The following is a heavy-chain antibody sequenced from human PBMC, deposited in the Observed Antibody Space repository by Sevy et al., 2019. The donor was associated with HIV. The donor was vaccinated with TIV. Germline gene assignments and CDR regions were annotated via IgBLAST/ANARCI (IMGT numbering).Heavy chain of an antibody. D-gene: IGHD3-22*01. Sequence: GGSLRLSCAASGFTFSSYAMSWVRQAPGKGLEWVSAISGSGGSTYYAHSVKGRFTISRDNSKNTLYLQMNSLRAEDTAVYYCARVNYYDSSGYYEGMDVWGQGTTVTVSS. J-gene: IGHJ6*02. CDR3: ARVNYYDSSGYYEGMDV. CDR2: ISGSGGST. V-gene: IGHV3-23*01. CDR1: GFTFSSYA.